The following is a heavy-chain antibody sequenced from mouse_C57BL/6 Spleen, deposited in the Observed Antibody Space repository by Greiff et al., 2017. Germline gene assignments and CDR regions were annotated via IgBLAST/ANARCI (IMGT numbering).Heavy chain of an antibody. D-gene: IGHD1-1*01. CDR1: GYTFTSYW. CDR2: IDPNSGGT. Sequence: VQLQQPGAELVKPGASVKLSCKASGYTFTSYWMHWVKQRPGRGLEWIGRIDPNSGGTKYNEKFKSKATLTVDKPSSTAYMQLSSLTSEDSAVYYCARSGALTVVPPYYAMDYWGQGTSVTVSS. J-gene: IGHJ4*01. V-gene: IGHV1-72*01. CDR3: ARSGALTVVPPYYAMDY.